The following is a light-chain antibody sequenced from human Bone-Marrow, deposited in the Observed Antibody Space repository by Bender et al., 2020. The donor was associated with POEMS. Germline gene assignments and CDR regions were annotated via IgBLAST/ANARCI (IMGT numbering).Light chain of an antibody. J-gene: IGLJ3*02. CDR2: DVT. V-gene: IGLV2-14*01. CDR3: CSYASSGTWV. CDR1: SSDVGGYNF. Sequence: QSALTQPASVSGSPGQSITISCTGTSSDVGGYNFVSWYQQHPGKAPKLIIYDVTKRPSGVPDRFSGFKSGNTASLTISGLQAEDEADYYCCSYASSGTWVFGGGTTLTVL.